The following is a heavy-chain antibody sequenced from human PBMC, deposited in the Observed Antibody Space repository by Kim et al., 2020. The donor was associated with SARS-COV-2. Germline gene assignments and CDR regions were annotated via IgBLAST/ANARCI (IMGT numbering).Heavy chain of an antibody. J-gene: IGHJ6*03. CDR2: MNPNSGNT. CDR1: GYTFTSYD. Sequence: ASVKVSCKASGYTFTSYDINWVRQATGQGLEWMGWMNPNSGNTGYAQKFQGRVTMTRHTSISTAYMELSSLRSEDTAVYYCARASRIGYSGSYSYYYYMDVWGKGTTVTVSS. D-gene: IGHD1-26*01. CDR3: ARASRIGYSGSYSYYYYMDV. V-gene: IGHV1-8*01.